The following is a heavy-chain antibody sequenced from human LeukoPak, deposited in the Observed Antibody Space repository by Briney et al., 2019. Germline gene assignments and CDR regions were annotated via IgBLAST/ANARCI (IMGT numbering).Heavy chain of an antibody. CDR2: IIPIFGTA. J-gene: IGHJ3*02. V-gene: IGHV1-69*05. Sequence: SVKVSCKASGGTFSSYAISWVRQAPGQGLEWMGGIIPIFGTANYAQKFQGRVTITTDESTSTAYMELSSLRSEDTAVYYCARVVPGIAVAGRAFDIWGQGTMVTVSS. D-gene: IGHD6-19*01. CDR1: GGTFSSYA. CDR3: ARVVPGIAVAGRAFDI.